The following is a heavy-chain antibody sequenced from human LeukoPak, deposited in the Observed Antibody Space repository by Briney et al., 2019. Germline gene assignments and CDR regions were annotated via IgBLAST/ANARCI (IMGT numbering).Heavy chain of an antibody. CDR2: VNLQGST. V-gene: IGHV4-4*02. Sequence: SETLSLTCGVSGGSITNTNYWTWVRQPPGKGLEWIGEVNLQGSTNYNPSLMGRVAISVDTSENHISLQLTSVTAADTAVYYCARERHYYDSSGYYLDAFDIWGQGTMVTVSS. D-gene: IGHD3-22*01. CDR1: GGSITNTNY. J-gene: IGHJ3*02. CDR3: ARERHYYDSSGYYLDAFDI.